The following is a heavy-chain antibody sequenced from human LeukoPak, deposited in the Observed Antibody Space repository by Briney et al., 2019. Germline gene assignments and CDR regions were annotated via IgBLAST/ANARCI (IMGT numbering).Heavy chain of an antibody. CDR2: ISSTSYGATS. CDR1: GFTFGHYA. CDR3: TRAIEGAFDS. V-gene: IGHV3-49*04. Sequence: GGSLRLSCTASGFTFGHYALTWVRQAPGKGLEWLSFISSTSYGATSEYAASVKGRFTISRDDSKGIAYLQLNDLKTEDTAVYYCTRAIEGAFDSWGQGTVVTVS. J-gene: IGHJ3*02.